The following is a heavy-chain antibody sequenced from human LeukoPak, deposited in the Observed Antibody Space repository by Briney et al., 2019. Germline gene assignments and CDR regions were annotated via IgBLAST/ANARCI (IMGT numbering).Heavy chain of an antibody. CDR1: GGSISSYY. D-gene: IGHD3-22*01. CDR2: IYYTGST. CDR3: ASTYYYDSSGIHFDY. Sequence: SETLSLTCTVSGGSISSYYCSWIRQPPGKGLEWIGYIYYTGSTNYNPSLESRVTISLDTSKNQFSLKLSSVTAADTAVYYCASTYYYDSSGIHFDYWGQGTLVTVSS. J-gene: IGHJ4*02. V-gene: IGHV4-59*01.